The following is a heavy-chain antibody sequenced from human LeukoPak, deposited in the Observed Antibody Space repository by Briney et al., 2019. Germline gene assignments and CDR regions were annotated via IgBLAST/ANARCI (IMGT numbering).Heavy chain of an antibody. V-gene: IGHV1-69*05. CDR3: ARDSEVEMATILFDY. Sequence: SVKLSCKASGVTFSSYAMSWVRQAPGQGLEWMGGIIPIVGTANYAQKFQGRVTLTTDESTSTAYMELSSLRSEDTAVYYCARDSEVEMATILFDYWGQGTLVTVSS. D-gene: IGHD5-24*01. J-gene: IGHJ4*02. CDR1: GVTFSSYA. CDR2: IIPIVGTA.